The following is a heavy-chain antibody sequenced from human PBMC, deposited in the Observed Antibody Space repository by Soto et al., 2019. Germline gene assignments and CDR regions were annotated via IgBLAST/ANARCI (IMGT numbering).Heavy chain of an antibody. Sequence: QITLKESGPTLVKPTQTLTLTCTFSGFSLSTTGVGVGWIRQPPGEALEWLALIYWDDDKRYSPSLRSRLTITKDTAKNQVVLTMTDMDPVDTATYYCAHRGYHNSPYTLDYWGQGSLVTVSS. CDR3: AHRGYHNSPYTLDY. CDR2: IYWDDDK. D-gene: IGHD2-15*01. V-gene: IGHV2-5*02. CDR1: GFSLSTTGVG. J-gene: IGHJ4*02.